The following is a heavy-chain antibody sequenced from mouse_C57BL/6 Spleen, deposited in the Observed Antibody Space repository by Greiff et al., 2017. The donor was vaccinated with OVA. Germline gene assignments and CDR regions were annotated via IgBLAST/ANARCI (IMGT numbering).Heavy chain of an antibody. CDR3: ARGDGNYYFDY. CDR2: INHNNGGT. CDR1: GYTFTDYN. J-gene: IGHJ2*01. V-gene: IGHV1-18*01. Sequence: VQLQQSGPELVKPGASVKIPCKASGYTFTDYNMDWVKQSHGKSLEWIGEINHNNGGTIYNQKFKGKGTLTVDKSSSTAYMELRSLTSEDTAVYYCARGDGNYYFDYWGQGTTLTVSS. D-gene: IGHD2-1*01.